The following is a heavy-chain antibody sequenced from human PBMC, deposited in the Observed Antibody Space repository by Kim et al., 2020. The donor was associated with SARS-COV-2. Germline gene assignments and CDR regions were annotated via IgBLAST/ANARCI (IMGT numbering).Heavy chain of an antibody. CDR1: GYTFTSYD. Sequence: ASVKVSCKASGYTFTSYDINWVRQATGQGLEWMGWMNPNSGNTGYAQKFQGRVTMTRNTSISTAYMDLSSLRSEETAVYYCARVGTLQGLGRARYYGMDVWGQWTTVTVSS. V-gene: IGHV1-8*01. CDR3: ARVGTLQGLGRARYYGMDV. CDR2: MNPNSGNT. D-gene: IGHD6-19*01. J-gene: IGHJ6*02.